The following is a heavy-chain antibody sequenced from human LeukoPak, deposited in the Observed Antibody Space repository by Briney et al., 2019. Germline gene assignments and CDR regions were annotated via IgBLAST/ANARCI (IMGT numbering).Heavy chain of an antibody. CDR2: IYHIGST. Sequence: SETLSLTCAVSGYSITSGYYWGWIRQPPGKGREWIGSIYHIGSTYYNPSLKSRVTISVDTSKNQFSLKLSSVTAADTAVYYCGAFWSGYFSFDYWGQGTLVTVSS. CDR3: GAFWSGYFSFDY. CDR1: GYSITSGYY. J-gene: IGHJ4*02. V-gene: IGHV4-38-2*01. D-gene: IGHD3-3*01.